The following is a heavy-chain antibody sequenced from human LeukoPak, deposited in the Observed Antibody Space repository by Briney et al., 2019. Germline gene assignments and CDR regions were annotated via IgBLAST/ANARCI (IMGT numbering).Heavy chain of an antibody. CDR3: ARGILTGYYYFDY. Sequence: GGSLRLSCAASGFTFSSYGMSWVRQAPGKGLEWVSAISGSGGSTYYADSVKGRFTISRDNSKNTLYLQMNSLRAEDTAVYYCARGILTGYYYFDYWGQGTLVTVSS. V-gene: IGHV3-23*01. CDR1: GFTFSSYG. CDR2: ISGSGGST. J-gene: IGHJ4*02. D-gene: IGHD3-9*01.